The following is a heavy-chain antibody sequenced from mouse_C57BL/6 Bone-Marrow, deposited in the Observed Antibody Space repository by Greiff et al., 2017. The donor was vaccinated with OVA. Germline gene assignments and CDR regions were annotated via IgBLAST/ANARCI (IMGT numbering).Heavy chain of an antibody. CDR3: TTDDYDGYYFDY. CDR1: GFNIKDDY. J-gene: IGHJ2*01. D-gene: IGHD2-4*01. V-gene: IGHV14-4*01. Sequence: EVQLQQSGAELVRPGASVKLSCTASGFNIKDDYMHWVKQRPEQGLEWIGWIDPENGDTEYASKFQGKATITADTSSNTAYLQLSSLTSEDTAVYYCTTDDYDGYYFDYWSQGTTLTVSS. CDR2: IDPENGDT.